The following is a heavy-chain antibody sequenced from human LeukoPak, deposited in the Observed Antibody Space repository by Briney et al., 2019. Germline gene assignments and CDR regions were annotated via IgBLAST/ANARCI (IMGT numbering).Heavy chain of an antibody. Sequence: GGSLRLSCAASGFTFSNYEMNWVRQAPGKGLEWVAVISYDGSNKYYADSVKGRFTISRDNSKNTLYLQMNSLRAEDTAVYYCARDALSSSSWYPKYYFDYWGQGTLVTVSS. D-gene: IGHD6-13*01. J-gene: IGHJ4*02. CDR2: ISYDGSNK. V-gene: IGHV3-30-3*01. CDR1: GFTFSNYE. CDR3: ARDALSSSSWYPKYYFDY.